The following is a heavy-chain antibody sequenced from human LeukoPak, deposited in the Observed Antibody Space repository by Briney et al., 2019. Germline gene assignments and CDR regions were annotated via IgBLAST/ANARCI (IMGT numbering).Heavy chain of an antibody. CDR3: AKVSQLLWFGELNWFDP. CDR1: GFTFDDYA. V-gene: IGHV3-9*01. Sequence: GGSLRLSCAASGFTFDDYAMHWVRQAPGKGLEWVSGISCNSGSIGYADSVKGRFTISRDNAKNSLYLQMNSLRAEDTAVYYCAKVSQLLWFGELNWFDPWGQGTLVTVSS. D-gene: IGHD3-10*01. J-gene: IGHJ5*02. CDR2: ISCNSGSI.